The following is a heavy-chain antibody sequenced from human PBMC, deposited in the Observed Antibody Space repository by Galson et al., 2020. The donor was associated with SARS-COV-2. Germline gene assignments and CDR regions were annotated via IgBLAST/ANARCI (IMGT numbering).Heavy chain of an antibody. CDR1: GYTFTGYY. CDR2: INPNSGGT. V-gene: IGHV1-2*02. J-gene: IGHJ4*02. Sequence: ASVKVSCKASGYTFTGYYMHWVRQAPGQGLEWMGWINPNSGGTNYAQKFQGRVTMTRDTSISTAYMELSRLRSDDTAVYYCARDYCTNGVCSFDYWGQGTLVTVSS. D-gene: IGHD2-8*01. CDR3: ARDYCTNGVCSFDY.